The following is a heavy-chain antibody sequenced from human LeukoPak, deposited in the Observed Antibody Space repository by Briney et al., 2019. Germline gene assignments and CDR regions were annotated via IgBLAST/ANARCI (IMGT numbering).Heavy chain of an antibody. CDR1: GGSISSYY. Sequence: SSETLSLTCTVSGGSISSYYWSWIRQPPGKGLEWIGYIYYSGSTNYNPSLKSRVTISVDTSKNRFSLKLSSVTAADTAVYYCARVPITMVRGVYFDYWGQGTLVTVSS. CDR2: IYYSGST. J-gene: IGHJ4*02. D-gene: IGHD3-10*01. CDR3: ARVPITMVRGVYFDY. V-gene: IGHV4-59*01.